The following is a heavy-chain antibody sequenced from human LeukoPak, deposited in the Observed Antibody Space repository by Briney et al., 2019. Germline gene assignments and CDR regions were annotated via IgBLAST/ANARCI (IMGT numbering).Heavy chain of an antibody. CDR3: ARDYYDSSGYSRFDP. CDR1: GYTFTGYY. Sequence: GASVKVSCKASGYTFTGYYMHWVRQAPGQGLEWMGWINPNSGGTDYAQKFQDRVTMTRDTSISTAYMEVSRLRSDDTAVYYCARDYYDSSGYSRFDPWGQGTLVTVSS. V-gene: IGHV1-2*02. CDR2: INPNSGGT. D-gene: IGHD3-22*01. J-gene: IGHJ5*02.